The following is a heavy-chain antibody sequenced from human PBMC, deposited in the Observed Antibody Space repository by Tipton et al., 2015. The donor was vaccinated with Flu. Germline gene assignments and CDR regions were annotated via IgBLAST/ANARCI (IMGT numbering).Heavy chain of an antibody. CDR3: ARGPQVPVWPYYYGMDV. V-gene: IGHV3-33*01. D-gene: IGHD2-2*01. Sequence: SLRLSCVASGFLFSSYGMHWVRQAPGKGLEWVAGIWYDGSNEDYGDSVKGRFTISRDKSKNALYLQMSSLRAEDTAVYYCARGPQVPVWPYYYGMDVWGQGTTVTVSS. CDR1: GFLFSSYG. J-gene: IGHJ6*02. CDR2: IWYDGSNE.